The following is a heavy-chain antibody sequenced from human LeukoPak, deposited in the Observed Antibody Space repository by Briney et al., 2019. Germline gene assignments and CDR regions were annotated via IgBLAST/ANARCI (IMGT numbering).Heavy chain of an antibody. CDR1: GFTFEDYT. J-gene: IGHJ4*02. D-gene: IGHD2-15*01. CDR2: SSWDGGSA. V-gene: IGHV3-43*01. CDR3: AGSGGSCYYFDL. Sequence: GGSLRLSCAASGFTFEDYTMHWVRQAPGKGLEWVSLSSWDGGSAYYADSVKGRFTISRDNSKNSLYLQMNSLRTEDTALYYCAGSGGSCYYFDLWGQGILVTVSS.